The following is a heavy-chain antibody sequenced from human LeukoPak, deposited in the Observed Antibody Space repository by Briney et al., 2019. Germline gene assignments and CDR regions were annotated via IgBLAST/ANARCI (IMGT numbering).Heavy chain of an antibody. CDR2: INPNSGGT. J-gene: IGHJ6*02. CDR1: GYTFTGYY. Sequence: ASVKVSCKASGYTFTGYYMHWVRQAPGQGLEWMGWINPNSGGTNDAQKFQGRVTMTRDTSISTAYMELSRLRSDDTAVYYCARVMGYYDSSGYYYYGMDVWGQGTTVTVSS. V-gene: IGHV1-2*02. D-gene: IGHD3-22*01. CDR3: ARVMGYYDSSGYYYYGMDV.